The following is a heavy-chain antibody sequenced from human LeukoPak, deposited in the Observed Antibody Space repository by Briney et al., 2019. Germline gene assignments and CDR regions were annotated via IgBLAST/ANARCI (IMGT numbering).Heavy chain of an antibody. D-gene: IGHD4-11*01. V-gene: IGHV4-39*07. Sequence: SETLSLTCTASGGSISSSSYYWGWIRQPPGKGLEWIGSIYYSGSTYYNPSLKRRVTISVDTSKNQFSLKLSSVTAADTAVYYCARVSKAYYYGMDVWGQGTTVTVSS. CDR3: ARVSKAYYYGMDV. J-gene: IGHJ6*02. CDR1: GGSISSSSYY. CDR2: IYYSGST.